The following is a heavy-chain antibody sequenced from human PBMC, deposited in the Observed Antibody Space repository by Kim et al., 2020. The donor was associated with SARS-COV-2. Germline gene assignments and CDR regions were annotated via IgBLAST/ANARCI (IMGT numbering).Heavy chain of an antibody. CDR2: ISSSSSYI. D-gene: IGHD3-10*01. Sequence: GGSLRLSCAASGFTFSSYSMNWVRQAPGKGLEWVSSISSSSSYIYYADSVKGRFTISRDNAKNSLYLQMNSLRAEDTAVYYCARHIPYYGSGNRYFDYWGQETLVTVSS. J-gene: IGHJ4*02. CDR1: GFTFSSYS. CDR3: ARHIPYYGSGNRYFDY. V-gene: IGHV3-21*01.